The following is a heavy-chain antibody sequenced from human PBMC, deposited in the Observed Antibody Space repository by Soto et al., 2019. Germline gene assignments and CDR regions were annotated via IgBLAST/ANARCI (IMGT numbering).Heavy chain of an antibody. CDR3: ATAPDGSGSYYYFDG. J-gene: IGHJ4*02. D-gene: IGHD3-22*01. V-gene: IGHV3-7*01. CDR2: INRDGNEK. CDR1: GFTFSSYW. Sequence: EVQLVESGGGLVQPGGSLRLSCAASGFTFSSYWMSWVRQAPGKGLQWVANINRDGNEKYYVDSLKGRFTISRDNAENSVYLPMNTLRAEDTAVYYCATAPDGSGSYYYFDGWGQGNLVTVSS.